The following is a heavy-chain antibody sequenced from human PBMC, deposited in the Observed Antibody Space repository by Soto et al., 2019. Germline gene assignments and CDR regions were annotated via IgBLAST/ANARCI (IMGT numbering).Heavy chain of an antibody. D-gene: IGHD3-10*01. CDR2: LSTRGST. V-gene: IGHV4-4*07. J-gene: IGHJ5*02. Sequence: QVQLQESGPGLVKPSETLSLTCTVSGGSISSYYWTWIRQPAGKGLEWIGRLSTRGSTNYNPSLKSRVTMSVDTSKNQFSLNLSSLTAADTAVYYCARDRTVRGDWFDPWGQGTLVTVSS. CDR1: GGSISSYY. CDR3: ARDRTVRGDWFDP.